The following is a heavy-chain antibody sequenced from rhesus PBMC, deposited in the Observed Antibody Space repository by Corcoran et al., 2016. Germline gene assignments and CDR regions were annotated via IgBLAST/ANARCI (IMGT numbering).Heavy chain of an antibody. J-gene: IGHJ4*01. CDR1: GASISSYY. V-gene: IGHV4-165*01. Sequence: QVQLQESGPGLVKPSETLPLTCVVSGASISSYYWSWIRPSPGKGLGWIGYISGGSGSTNYNPSLKSRVTISKDTSKNQFSLKVTSVTAADTAVYYCSRGGNYFDSWGQGVLVTVSS. CDR2: ISGGSGST. CDR3: SRGGNYFDS.